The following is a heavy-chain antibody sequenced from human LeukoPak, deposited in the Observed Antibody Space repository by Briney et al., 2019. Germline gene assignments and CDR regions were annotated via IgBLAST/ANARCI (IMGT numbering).Heavy chain of an antibody. CDR1: GFTLSTYW. CDR3: TRNSGWYRLDY. Sequence: GGSLRLSCTASGFTLSTYWMTWVRQAPGKGLEWVANIKEDGSQIGYGDAVKGRFTISRDNAKNSLFLQMNRLRADDMAVYYCTRNSGWYRLDYWGQGTLVTVPS. CDR2: IKEDGSQI. V-gene: IGHV3-7*01. J-gene: IGHJ4*02. D-gene: IGHD6-19*01.